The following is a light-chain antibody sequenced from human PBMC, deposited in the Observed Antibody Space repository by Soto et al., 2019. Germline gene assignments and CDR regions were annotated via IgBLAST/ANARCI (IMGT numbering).Light chain of an antibody. CDR1: SSNIGNNY. CDR2: EDN. CDR3: GTWDNSLSIYV. J-gene: IGLJ1*01. V-gene: IGLV1-51*02. Sequence: QSVLTQSPSVSAAPGQKVTISCSGTSSNIGNNYVSWYQHFPGTAPKLLIYEDNKRPSEIPDRFSGSKSGTSATLGITGLQTGDEADYYCGTWDNSLSIYVFATGTKVTVL.